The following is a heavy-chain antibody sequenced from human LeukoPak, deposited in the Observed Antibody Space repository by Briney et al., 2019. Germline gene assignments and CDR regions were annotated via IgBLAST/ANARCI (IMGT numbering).Heavy chain of an antibody. D-gene: IGHD3-22*01. J-gene: IGHJ5*02. Sequence: SETLSLTCTVSGGSISSYYWSWIRQPAGKGLEWIGRIYNSGSTNYNPSLKSRVTMSVDTSKNQFSLKLSSVTAADTAVYYCARDSEGIYYDSSGYYQGNWFDPWGQGTLVTVSS. CDR2: IYNSGST. V-gene: IGHV4-4*07. CDR3: ARDSEGIYYDSSGYYQGNWFDP. CDR1: GGSISSYY.